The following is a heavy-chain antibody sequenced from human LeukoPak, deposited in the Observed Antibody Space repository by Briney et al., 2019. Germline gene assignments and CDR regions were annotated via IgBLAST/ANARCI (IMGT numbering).Heavy chain of an antibody. J-gene: IGHJ4*02. V-gene: IGHV3-53*01. CDR3: ARVASSWQFGY. CDR1: GFTFSSYS. Sequence: GRSLRLSCAASGFTFSSYSMNWVRQAPGKGLEWVSIIYSGGSTYYADSVKGRFTISRDNSKNTLFLQMNSLRAEDTAVYYCARVASSWQFGYWGQGTLVTVSS. CDR2: IYSGGST. D-gene: IGHD6-13*01.